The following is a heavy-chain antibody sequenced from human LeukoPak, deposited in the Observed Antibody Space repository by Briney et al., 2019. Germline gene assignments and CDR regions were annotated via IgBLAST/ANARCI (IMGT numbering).Heavy chain of an antibody. CDR2: ISGSGGST. J-gene: IGHJ3*02. CDR1: GFPFSSYP. Sequence: GGSLRLSCAGSGFPFSSYPISWVRQPPGKGLEWVSAISGSGGSTYYADSVKGRFTISRDNSKNTLYLQMNSLRAEDTAVYYCAKPTYDAFDIWGQGTMVTVSS. CDR3: AKPTYDAFDI. V-gene: IGHV3-23*01.